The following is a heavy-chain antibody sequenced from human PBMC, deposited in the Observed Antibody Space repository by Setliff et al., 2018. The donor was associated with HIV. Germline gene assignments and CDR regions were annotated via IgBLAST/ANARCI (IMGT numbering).Heavy chain of an antibody. CDR3: ARVVGVAPYYYMDV. Sequence: LRLSCAASGFIFSTYAMHWVRQAPGKGLEWVAIIWYDGSSKYYADSVKGRFTISRDTSKDTLYLQMNSLRAEDTAVYYCARVVGVAPYYYMDVWGKGTTVTVSS. CDR2: IWYDGSSK. D-gene: IGHD2-15*01. V-gene: IGHV3-33*08. J-gene: IGHJ6*03. CDR1: GFIFSTYA.